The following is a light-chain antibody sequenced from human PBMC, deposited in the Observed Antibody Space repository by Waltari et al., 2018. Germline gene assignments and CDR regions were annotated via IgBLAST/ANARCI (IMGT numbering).Light chain of an antibody. V-gene: IGKV3-11*01. CDR3: QQRSNWPPGLT. CDR2: DAS. J-gene: IGKJ4*01. Sequence: EIVLTQSPATLSLSPGERANLSCRASQSVSSYLAWYQQKPGQAPRLLIYDASNRATGIPARFSGSVSGTDFTLTISSLEPEDFAVYYCQQRSNWPPGLTFGGGTKVEIK. CDR1: QSVSSY.